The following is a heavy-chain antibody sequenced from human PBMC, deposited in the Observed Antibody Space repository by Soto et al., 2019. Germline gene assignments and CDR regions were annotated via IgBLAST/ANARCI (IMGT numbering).Heavy chain of an antibody. CDR3: AHNGYGDYVDAFDI. CDR2: IYWDDDK. CDR1: GFSLSTSGVG. Sequence: QITLKESGPTLVKPTQTLTLTCTFSGFSLSTSGVGVGWIRQPPGKALEWLALIYWDDDKRYSPSLKSRLTSPKDTSKNQVVLTMTNMDPVDTATYYGAHNGYGDYVDAFDIWGQGTMVTVSS. D-gene: IGHD4-17*01. J-gene: IGHJ3*02. V-gene: IGHV2-5*02.